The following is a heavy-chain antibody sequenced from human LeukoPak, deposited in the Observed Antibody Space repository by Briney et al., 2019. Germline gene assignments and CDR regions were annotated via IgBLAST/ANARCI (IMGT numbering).Heavy chain of an antibody. Sequence: PSETLSLTCAVYGGSFSGYYWSWIRQPPGKGLEWIGEINHSGSTNYNPSLKSRVTISVDTSKNQFSLKLSSVTAADTAVYYCARHCYDFWTGHYFDYWGQGTLVTVSS. CDR3: ARHCYDFWTGHYFDY. CDR2: INHSGST. J-gene: IGHJ4*02. V-gene: IGHV4-34*01. D-gene: IGHD3-3*01. CDR1: GGSFSGYY.